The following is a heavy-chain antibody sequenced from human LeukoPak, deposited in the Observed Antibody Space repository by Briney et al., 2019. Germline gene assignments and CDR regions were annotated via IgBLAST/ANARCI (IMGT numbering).Heavy chain of an antibody. CDR1: GGSFSGYY. D-gene: IGHD2-15*01. Sequence: SETLSLTCAVYGGSFSGYYWSWIRQPPGKGLEWIGEINHSGSTNYNPSLKSRVTISVATSKNQFSLKLSSVTAADTAVYYCAIPYCSGGSCYSAFDPWGQGTLVTVSS. V-gene: IGHV4-34*01. CDR2: INHSGST. J-gene: IGHJ5*02. CDR3: AIPYCSGGSCYSAFDP.